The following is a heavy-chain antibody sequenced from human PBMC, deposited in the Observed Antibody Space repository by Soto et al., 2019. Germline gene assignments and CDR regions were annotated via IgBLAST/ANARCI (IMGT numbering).Heavy chain of an antibody. V-gene: IGHV3-7*01. J-gene: IGHJ3*01. CDR1: GFSFSSYD. Sequence: GGSLRLSCAASGFSFSSYDMNWVRQAPGKGLEFVANIKEDGSVTNYVDSVKGRFTISRDNPKNSLYLQMNSLRAEDTAMYYYGTDQWGGAFDLWGRGTTVTVSS. D-gene: IGHD3-10*01. CDR2: IKEDGSVT. CDR3: GTDQWGGAFDL.